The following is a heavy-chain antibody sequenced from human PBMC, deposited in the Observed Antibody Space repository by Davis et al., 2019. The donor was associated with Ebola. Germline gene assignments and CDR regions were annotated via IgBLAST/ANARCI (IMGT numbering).Heavy chain of an antibody. CDR2: ISSSGSTI. CDR3: AREGHYYDSSGYYWGTDY. Sequence: GESLKISCAASGFTFSDYYMNWIRQAPGKGLEWVSYISSSGSTIYYADSVKGRFTISRDNAKSSLYLQMNSLRAEDTAVYYCAREGHYYDSSGYYWGTDYWGQGTLVTVSS. CDR1: GFTFSDYY. D-gene: IGHD3-22*01. V-gene: IGHV3-11*04. J-gene: IGHJ4*02.